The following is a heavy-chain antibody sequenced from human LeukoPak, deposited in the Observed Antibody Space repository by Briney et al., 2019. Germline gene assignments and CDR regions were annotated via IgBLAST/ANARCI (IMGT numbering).Heavy chain of an antibody. CDR1: GGAISGYY. D-gene: IGHD3/OR15-3a*01. J-gene: IGHJ4*02. Sequence: SETLSLTCTVSGGAISGYYWSWIRQPAGKGLEWLGRVYSSGSTKYNPSLESRVTMSVDTSKNQFSLKLNFVTAADTAVYYCARVGSGYDFFDHWGEGTLVTVYS. CDR3: ARVGSGYDFFDH. CDR2: VYSSGST. V-gene: IGHV4-4*07.